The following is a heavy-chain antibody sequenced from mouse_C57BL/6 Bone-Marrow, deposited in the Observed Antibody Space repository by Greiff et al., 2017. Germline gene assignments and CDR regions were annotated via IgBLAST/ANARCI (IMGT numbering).Heavy chain of an antibody. CDR1: GYTFTDYY. V-gene: IGHV1-26*01. D-gene: IGHD1-1*01. Sequence: EVQLQQSGPELVKPGASVKISCKASGYTFTDYYMNWVKQSHGKSLEWIGDINPNNGGTSYNQKFKGKVTLTVDKSSNTAYMELRSLTSEDAAVYYCARDDYDGSSYGDYWGQGTTLTVSS. CDR3: ARDDYDGSSYGDY. J-gene: IGHJ2*01. CDR2: INPNNGGT.